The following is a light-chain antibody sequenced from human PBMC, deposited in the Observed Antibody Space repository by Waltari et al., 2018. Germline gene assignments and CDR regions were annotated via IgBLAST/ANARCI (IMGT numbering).Light chain of an antibody. J-gene: IGLJ7*01. CDR1: SGLIDSNY. V-gene: IGLV6-57*04. CDR2: GNN. Sequence: NFMLTHPHSVSESPGKTVTISCSRNSGLIDSNYVQWYQQRPGSAPISVIYGNNQRPSGVPDRFSGSIDSSSNSASLTISGLKTEDEGDYFCQSYDSNNHVVFGGGTHLTVL. CDR3: QSYDSNNHVV.